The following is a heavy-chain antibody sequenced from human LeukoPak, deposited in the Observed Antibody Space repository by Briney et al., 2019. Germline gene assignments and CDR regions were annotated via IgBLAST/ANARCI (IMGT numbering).Heavy chain of an antibody. D-gene: IGHD1-26*01. V-gene: IGHV4-39*07. CDR2: IDYSGNT. J-gene: IGHJ4*02. CDR3: ARATVGATGGIFFDY. CDR1: GVSIRSSSYY. Sequence: SETLSLTCTVSGVSIRSSSYYWAWIRQPPGKGLEWFGSIDYSGNTYDNPSLKSRVTMSVDTSKNQFSLKLTSVTAADTAVYYCARATVGATGGIFFDYWGQGNLVTVSS.